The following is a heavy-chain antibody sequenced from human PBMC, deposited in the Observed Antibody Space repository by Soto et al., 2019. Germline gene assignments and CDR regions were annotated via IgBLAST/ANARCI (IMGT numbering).Heavy chain of an antibody. CDR3: AKGAYGSGSLYYFDY. V-gene: IGHV3-30*18. J-gene: IGHJ4*02. Sequence: ESGGGVVQPGRSLRLSCAASGFTFSNYGMHWVRQAPGKGLEWVAVISYDGTNKYYADSVKGRFTISRDNSKNTLYLQMNSLRAEDTAVYYCAKGAYGSGSLYYFDYWGQGTLVTVSS. D-gene: IGHD3-10*01. CDR2: ISYDGTNK. CDR1: GFTFSNYG.